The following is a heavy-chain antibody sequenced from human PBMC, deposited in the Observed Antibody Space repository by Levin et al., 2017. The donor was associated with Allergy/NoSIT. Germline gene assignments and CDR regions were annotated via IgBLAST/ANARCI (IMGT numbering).Heavy chain of an antibody. CDR2: IDQDGSEK. Sequence: QRGESLKISCAASGFTFSSHWMSWVRQAPGKGVEWVANIDQDGSEKYYVDSVKGRLTISRDNAKNSVSLQMNSLRAEDTAVYYCARGNLGMGWVFGYWGQGSLVTVSS. D-gene: IGHD7-27*01. J-gene: IGHJ4*02. CDR1: GFTFSSHW. CDR3: ARGNLGMGWVFGY. V-gene: IGHV3-7*01.